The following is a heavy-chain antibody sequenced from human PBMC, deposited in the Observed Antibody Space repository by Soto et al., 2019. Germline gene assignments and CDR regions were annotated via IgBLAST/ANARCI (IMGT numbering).Heavy chain of an antibody. Sequence: EVQLVESGGGLAQPGGSLRLSCAASGFTFSSYSMNWVRQTPGKGLEWVSYISGGGSSIYYADSVKGRFSISRDNAKNSLNLQMNSLRDDDTAVYYCARGSSGWYDYWGQGTPVTVSS. V-gene: IGHV3-48*02. J-gene: IGHJ4*02. CDR2: ISGGGSSI. CDR3: ARGSSGWYDY. CDR1: GFTFSSYS. D-gene: IGHD6-19*01.